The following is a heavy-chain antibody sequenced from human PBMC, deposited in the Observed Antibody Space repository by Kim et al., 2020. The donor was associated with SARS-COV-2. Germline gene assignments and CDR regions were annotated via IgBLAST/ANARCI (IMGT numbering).Heavy chain of an antibody. D-gene: IGHD6-13*01. CDR2: ISYDGSNK. CDR1: GFTFSGYA. CDR3: AKGEYSSSWYLLNTFDI. V-gene: IGHV3-30*04. J-gene: IGHJ3*02. Sequence: GGSLRLSCGASGFTFSGYAMHWVRQAPGKGLEWVAVISYDGSNKYYADSVKGRFTISRDNSKNTLYLHMNSLRAEDTAVYYCAKGEYSSSWYLLNTFDIWGPGTMVTVSS.